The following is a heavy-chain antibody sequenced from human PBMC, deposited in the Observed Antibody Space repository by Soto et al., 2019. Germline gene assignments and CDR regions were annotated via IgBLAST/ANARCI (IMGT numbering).Heavy chain of an antibody. CDR2: IYYSGST. J-gene: IGHJ3*02. Sequence: ASVPQPLPKTVAGGYIINYYWSWIRKHQGKGLEWIGYIYYSGSTNYNPSLKSRVTISVDTSKNQFSLKLSSVTAADTAVYYCATYPLGVAGTDHAFDICGEAPMVTGSS. CDR1: GGYIINYY. CDR3: ATYPLGVAGTDHAFDI. D-gene: IGHD6-19*01. V-gene: IGHV4-59*01.